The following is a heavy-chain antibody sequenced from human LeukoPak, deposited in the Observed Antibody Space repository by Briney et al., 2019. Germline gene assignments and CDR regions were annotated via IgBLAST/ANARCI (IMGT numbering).Heavy chain of an antibody. CDR1: GYTFTSYG. CDR3: ARSSYDILTGYYITGYYYYYYMDV. V-gene: IGHV1-18*01. Sequence: ASVKVSCKASGYTFTSYGISWVRQAPGQGLEWMGWISAYNGNTNYAQKLQGRVTMTTDTSTSTAYMELRSLRSDDTAVYYCARSSYDILTGYYITGYYYYYYMDVWGKGTTVTVSS. J-gene: IGHJ6*03. CDR2: ISAYNGNT. D-gene: IGHD3-9*01.